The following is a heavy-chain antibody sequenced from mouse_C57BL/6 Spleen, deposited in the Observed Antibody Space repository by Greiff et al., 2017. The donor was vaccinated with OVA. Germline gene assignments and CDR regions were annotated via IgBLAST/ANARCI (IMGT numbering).Heavy chain of an antibody. J-gene: IGHJ4*01. Sequence: VQLKESGAELARPGASVKMSCKASGYTFTSYTMHWVKQRPGQGLEWIGYINPSSGYTKYNQKFKDKATLTADKSSSTAYMQLSSLTSEDSAVYYCAFTTVVARDAMDYWGQGTSVTVSS. CDR3: AFTTVVARDAMDY. V-gene: IGHV1-4*01. CDR1: GYTFTSYT. CDR2: INPSSGYT. D-gene: IGHD1-1*01.